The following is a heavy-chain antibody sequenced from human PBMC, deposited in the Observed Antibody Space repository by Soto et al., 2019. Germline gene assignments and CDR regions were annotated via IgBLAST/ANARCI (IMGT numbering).Heavy chain of an antibody. CDR2: IYWDDDK. D-gene: IGHD6-19*01. CDR1: GFSLSTSGVG. J-gene: IGHJ4*02. Sequence: VSGPTLVNPTQTLTLTCTFSGFSLSTSGVGVGWIRQPPGKALEWLALIYWDDDKRYSPSLKSRLTITKDTSKNQVVLTMTNMDPVDTATYYCAHSGSLYPIAVAGFDYWGQGTLVTVSS. CDR3: AHSGSLYPIAVAGFDY. V-gene: IGHV2-5*02.